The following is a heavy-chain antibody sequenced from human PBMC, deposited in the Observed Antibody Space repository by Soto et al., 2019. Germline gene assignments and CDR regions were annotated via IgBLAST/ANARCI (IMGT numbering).Heavy chain of an antibody. J-gene: IGHJ4*02. CDR2: ISAHNGNT. CDR1: GYYFTTYG. Sequence: QVHLVQSGAEVKKSRASVKVSCKGSGYYFTTYGITWVRQAPGQGLEWMAWISAHNGNTDYAQKLQGRVTVTRDTSTSTAYMELRSLRSDDTAVYYCARGRYGDYWGQVALVTVSS. V-gene: IGHV1-18*01. D-gene: IGHD1-1*01. CDR3: ARGRYGDY.